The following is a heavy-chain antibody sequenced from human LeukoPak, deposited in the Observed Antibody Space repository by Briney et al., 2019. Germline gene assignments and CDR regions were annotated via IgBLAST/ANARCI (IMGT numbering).Heavy chain of an antibody. CDR1: GFTFTNYA. V-gene: IGHV3-23*01. CDR3: AKDLGRYRNNYFDY. Sequence: GGSLRLSCAASGFTFTNYAMSWVRQAPEKGLEWVATISGSGGGTYYADSVKGRFTISRDDSKNTLYLQMNSLRAEDTAVYYCAKDLGRYRNNYFDYWGQGTLVTVSS. J-gene: IGHJ4*02. CDR2: ISGSGGGT. D-gene: IGHD1-26*01.